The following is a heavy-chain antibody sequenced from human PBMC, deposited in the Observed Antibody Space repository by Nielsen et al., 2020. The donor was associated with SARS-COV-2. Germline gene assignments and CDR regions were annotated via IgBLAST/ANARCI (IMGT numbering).Heavy chain of an antibody. CDR1: GFAFFRYG. CDR2: IRYDGNSK. CDR3: ASPRHALMLYHMDY. Sequence: GGSLRLSCAASGFAFFRYGMHWVRQAPGKGLEWVAFIRYDGNSKYYADSVKGRFTISRDNSNNTLYLQMSSLRPEDTALYYCASPRHALMLYHMDYWGQGTLVTVSS. V-gene: IGHV3-30*02. D-gene: IGHD2-8*01. J-gene: IGHJ4*02.